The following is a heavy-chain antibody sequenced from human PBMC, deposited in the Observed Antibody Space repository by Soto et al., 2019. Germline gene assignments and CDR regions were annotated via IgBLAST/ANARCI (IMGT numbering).Heavy chain of an antibody. V-gene: IGHV2-5*01. CDR3: AHLYGSGSYYSIRAFDP. D-gene: IGHD3-10*01. CDR1: GFSLSTSGVG. CDR2: IYWNDDK. Sequence: SGPTLVNPTQTLTLTCTFSGFSLSTSGVGVGWIRQPPGKALEWLALIYWNDDKRYSPSLKSRLTITKDTSKNQVVLTMTNMDPVDTATYYCAHLYGSGSYYSIRAFDPWGQGTLVTVSS. J-gene: IGHJ5*02.